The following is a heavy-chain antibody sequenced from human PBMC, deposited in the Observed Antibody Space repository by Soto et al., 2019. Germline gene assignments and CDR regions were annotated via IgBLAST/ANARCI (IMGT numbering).Heavy chain of an antibody. J-gene: IGHJ4*02. CDR3: ASWYSSSWPNFDY. Sequence: GGSLRLSCAASGFTFSDYYMSWIRQAPGKGLEWVSYISSSSSYTNYADSVKGRFTISRDNAKNSLYLQMNSLRAEDTAVYYCASWYSSSWPNFDYWGQGTLVTVSS. V-gene: IGHV3-11*03. CDR2: ISSSSSYT. D-gene: IGHD6-13*01. CDR1: GFTFSDYY.